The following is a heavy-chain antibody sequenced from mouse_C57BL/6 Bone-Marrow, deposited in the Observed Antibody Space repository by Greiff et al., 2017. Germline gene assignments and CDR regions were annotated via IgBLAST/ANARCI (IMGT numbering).Heavy chain of an antibody. CDR1: GFNIKDDY. V-gene: IGHV14-4*01. CDR2: IDPENGDT. D-gene: IGHD2-5*01. CDR3: TVQDYSNYEGDY. Sequence: VQLQQSGAELVRPGASVKLSCTASGFNIKDDYMHWVKQRPEQGLEWIGWIDPENGDTEYASKFQGKATITADTSSNTAYLQLSSLTSEDTAVYYCTVQDYSNYEGDYWGQGTTLTVSS. J-gene: IGHJ2*01.